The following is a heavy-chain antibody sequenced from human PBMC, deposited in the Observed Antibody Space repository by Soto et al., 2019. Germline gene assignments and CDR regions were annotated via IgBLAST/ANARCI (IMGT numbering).Heavy chain of an antibody. J-gene: IGHJ4*02. CDR2: ISYDGSNK. D-gene: IGHD3-22*01. CDR1: GFTFSSYG. Sequence: GGSLRLSCAASGFTFSSYGMHWVRQAPGKGLEWVAVISYDGSNKYYADSVKGRFTISRDNSKNTLYLQMNSLRAEDTAVYYCAKSREDSSFDYWGQGTLVTVSS. V-gene: IGHV3-30*18. CDR3: AKSREDSSFDY.